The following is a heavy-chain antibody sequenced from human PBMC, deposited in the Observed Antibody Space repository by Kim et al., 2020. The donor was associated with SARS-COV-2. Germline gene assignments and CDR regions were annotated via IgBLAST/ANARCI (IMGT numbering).Heavy chain of an antibody. V-gene: IGHV3-30-3*01. CDR2: ISYDGSNK. D-gene: IGHD3-10*01. CDR3: ATSRSGSYYYYGMDV. CDR1: GFTFSSYA. Sequence: GGSLRLSCAASGFTFSSYAMHWVRQAPGKGLEWVAVISYDGSNKYYADSVKGRFTISRDNSKNTLYLQMNSLRAEDTAVYYCATSRSGSYYYYGMDVWG. J-gene: IGHJ6*02.